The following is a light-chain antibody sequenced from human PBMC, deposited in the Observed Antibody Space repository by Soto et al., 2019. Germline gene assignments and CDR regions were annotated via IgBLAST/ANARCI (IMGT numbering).Light chain of an antibody. CDR2: DVS. V-gene: IGKV1-5*01. CDR3: QQYKVYPYT. Sequence: DIQMTQSPSTLSASIGDRVTITCRASQSINGRLAWYQQKPGRHPKLLIYDVSFLESGVPSRFSGSGSVTDFNLTISSLRPDDFATFYCQQYKVYPYTFGQGTRLDIQ. CDR1: QSINGR. J-gene: IGKJ2*01.